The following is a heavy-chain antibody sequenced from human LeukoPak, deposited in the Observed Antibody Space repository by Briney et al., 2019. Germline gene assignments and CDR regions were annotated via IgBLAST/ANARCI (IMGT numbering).Heavy chain of an antibody. CDR1: GVSISDYY. D-gene: IGHD3-16*02. CDR3: ARGGYGLAFEY. J-gene: IGHJ4*02. V-gene: IGHV4-59*01. Sequence: SETLSLTCTVSGVSISDYYWSWIRQPPGKGLEWIGYMFNSGTTKYNPSLKSRVTILVEMPKNQFSLKLNSVTAADTAMCYCARGGYGLAFEYWGQGTLVTVSS. CDR2: MFNSGTT.